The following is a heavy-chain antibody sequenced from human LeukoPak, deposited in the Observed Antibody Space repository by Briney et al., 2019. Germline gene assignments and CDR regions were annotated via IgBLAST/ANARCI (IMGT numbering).Heavy chain of an antibody. CDR3: HNWDPPVPPNDAFDI. CDR1: GFTFSSYW. J-gene: IGHJ3*02. V-gene: IGHV3-74*01. CDR2: INSDGSST. Sequence: PGGSLRLSCAASGFTFSSYWMHWVRQAPGKGLVWVSRINSDGSSTSYADSVKGRFTISRGNSKNTLYLQMNSLRAEDTAVYYCHNWDPPVPPNDAFDIWGQGTMVTVSS. D-gene: IGHD1-20*01.